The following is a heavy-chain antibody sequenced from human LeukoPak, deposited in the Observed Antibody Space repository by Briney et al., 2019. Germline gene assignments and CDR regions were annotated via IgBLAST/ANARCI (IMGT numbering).Heavy chain of an antibody. Sequence: GASVKVSCKASGYTFTSYDINWVRQATGQGLEWMGWMNPNSGNTGYAQKFQGRVTMTRNTSISTAYMELSSLRSEDTAVYYCARARYFDWLLRAYYCYMDVWGKGTTVTVSS. CDR3: ARARYFDWLLRAYYCYMDV. V-gene: IGHV1-8*01. J-gene: IGHJ6*03. CDR2: MNPNSGNT. D-gene: IGHD3-9*01. CDR1: GYTFTSYD.